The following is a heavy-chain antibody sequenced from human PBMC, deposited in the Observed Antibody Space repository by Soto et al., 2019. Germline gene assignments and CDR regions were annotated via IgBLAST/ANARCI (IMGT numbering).Heavy chain of an antibody. D-gene: IGHD6-13*01. J-gene: IGHJ6*03. CDR2: ISYDGSNK. CDR1: GFTFSSYG. CDR3: AKDRGPRIAAAGTEYYYYYMDV. V-gene: IGHV3-30*18. Sequence: GGSLRLSCAASGFTFSSYGMHWVRQAPGKGLEWVAVISYDGSNKYYADSVKGRFTISRDNSKNTLYLQMNSLRAEDRAVYYCAKDRGPRIAAAGTEYYYYYMDVWGKGTTVTVSS.